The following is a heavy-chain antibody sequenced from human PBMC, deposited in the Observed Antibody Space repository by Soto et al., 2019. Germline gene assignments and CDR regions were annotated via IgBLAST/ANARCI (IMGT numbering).Heavy chain of an antibody. CDR3: AKGRCSGNFFYAPDY. V-gene: IGHV3-23*01. Sequence: PGGSLRLCCAASGFTFNSYTMAWVRQAPGKGLEWVSSISGSGGSPSYADSVQGRFTISRDNSRNTLSLQMNSLRAEDTATYYWAKGRCSGNFFYAPDYGGHESLVTVSS. J-gene: IGHJ4*01. D-gene: IGHD2-15*01. CDR1: GFTFNSYT. CDR2: ISGSGGSP.